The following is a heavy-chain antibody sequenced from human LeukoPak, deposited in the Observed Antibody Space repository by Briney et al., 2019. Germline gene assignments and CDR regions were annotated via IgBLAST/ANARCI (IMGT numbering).Heavy chain of an antibody. Sequence: ASAKVSCKASGYTFTSYDINWVRQATGQGLEWMGWMNPNSGNTGYAQKFQGRVTMTRNTSISTAYMELSSLRSEDTAVYYCARAKKGWLRLSYWYFDLWGRGTLVTVSS. CDR1: GYTFTSYD. CDR2: MNPNSGNT. D-gene: IGHD5-12*01. V-gene: IGHV1-8*01. CDR3: ARAKKGWLRLSYWYFDL. J-gene: IGHJ2*01.